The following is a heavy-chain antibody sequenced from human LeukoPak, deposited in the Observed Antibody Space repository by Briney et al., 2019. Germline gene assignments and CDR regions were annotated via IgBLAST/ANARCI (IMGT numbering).Heavy chain of an antibody. CDR2: ISSSGDRT. CDR3: ARVSGWSDY. Sequence: GGSLRLSCAASGFSFTTYEMTWVRQAPGRGLEWVSYISSSGDRTYYADSEKGRFTISRDNAKNSLYLQMNSLRAEDTAVYYCARVSGWSDYWGQGALVTVSS. CDR1: GFSFTTYE. D-gene: IGHD6-19*01. J-gene: IGHJ4*02. V-gene: IGHV3-48*03.